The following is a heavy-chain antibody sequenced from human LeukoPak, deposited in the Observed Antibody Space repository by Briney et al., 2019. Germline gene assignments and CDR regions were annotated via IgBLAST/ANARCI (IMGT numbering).Heavy chain of an antibody. CDR2: IWYGGSNK. V-gene: IGHV3-30*02. D-gene: IGHD3-22*01. Sequence: GGSLRLSCAASGFTFSNAWLTWVRQAPGKGLEWVAVIWYGGSNKYYADSVKGRFTISRDNSKNTLYLQMNSLRAEDTAVYYCAKLEIGRYYYDSSGYYTPAFDIWGQGTMVTVSS. CDR3: AKLEIGRYYYDSSGYYTPAFDI. CDR1: GFTFSNAW. J-gene: IGHJ3*02.